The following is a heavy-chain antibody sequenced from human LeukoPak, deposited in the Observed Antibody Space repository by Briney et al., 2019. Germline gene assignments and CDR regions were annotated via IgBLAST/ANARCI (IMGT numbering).Heavy chain of an antibody. Sequence: GGSLRLSCAASGFIFSRHGMNWVRQAPGKGLEWVSGISPSGDITYYADSVKGRFTISRDNAKNSLYLQMNSLRAEDTAVYYCARDLMGIAYRGAFYYWGQGTLVTVSS. J-gene: IGHJ4*02. CDR2: ISPSGDIT. CDR3: ARDLMGIAYRGAFYY. CDR1: GFIFSRHG. D-gene: IGHD6-13*01. V-gene: IGHV3-21*04.